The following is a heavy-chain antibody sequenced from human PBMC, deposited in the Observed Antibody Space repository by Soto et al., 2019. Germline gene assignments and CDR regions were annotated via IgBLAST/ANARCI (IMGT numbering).Heavy chain of an antibody. D-gene: IGHD6-13*01. CDR2: IYHSGST. Sequence: GSLRLSCAASGFTFGSYAMIWVRQPPGKGLEWIGEIYHSGSTNYNPSLKSRVTISVDKSKNQFSLKLSSVTAADTAVYYCARVSAAGTYFDYWGQGTLVTVSS. V-gene: IGHV4-4*02. CDR1: GFTFGSYAM. CDR3: ARVSAAGTYFDY. J-gene: IGHJ4*02.